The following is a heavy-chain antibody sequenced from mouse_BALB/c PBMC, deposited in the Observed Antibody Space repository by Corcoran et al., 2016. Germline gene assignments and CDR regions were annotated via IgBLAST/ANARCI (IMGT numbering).Heavy chain of an antibody. CDR2: INPYNGAT. CDR1: GYSFTGYY. D-gene: IGHD1-1*01. CDR3: ARHYYGSSPYWYFDV. J-gene: IGHJ1*01. V-gene: IGHV1-26*01. Sequence: EVQLQQSGPELVKPGASVKISCKASGYSFTGYYMHWVKQSHVKSLEWIGRINPYNGATSYNQNFKDKASLTVDKSSSTAYMELHSLTSEDSAVYYCARHYYGSSPYWYFDVWGAGTTVTVSS.